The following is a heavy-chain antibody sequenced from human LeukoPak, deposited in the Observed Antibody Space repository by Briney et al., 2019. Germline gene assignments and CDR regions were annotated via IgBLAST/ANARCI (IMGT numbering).Heavy chain of an antibody. J-gene: IGHJ6*02. D-gene: IGHD3-9*01. CDR2: HNPNSGGK. CDR1: GYTFTGYY. Sequence: ASVKVSCKASGYTFTGYYMHWVRQAPGQGLEWMGWHNPNSGGKNYAQKFQGRVTMTRDTSISTAYMELSRLRSDDTAVYYCAREGTYDILTGYYTYYYGMDVWGQGTTVTVSS. V-gene: IGHV1-2*02. CDR3: AREGTYDILTGYYTYYYGMDV.